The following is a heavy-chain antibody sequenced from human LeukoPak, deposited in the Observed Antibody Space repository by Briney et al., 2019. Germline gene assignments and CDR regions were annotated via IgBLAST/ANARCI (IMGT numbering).Heavy chain of an antibody. Sequence: WETLSLTCTVSGGSISSYYWSWIRQPPGKGLEWIGEINHSGSTNYNPSLKSRVTISVDTSKNQFSLKLSSVTAADTAVYYCATSYTAFDIWGQGTMVTVSS. D-gene: IGHD5-18*01. J-gene: IGHJ3*02. CDR1: GGSISSYY. CDR2: INHSGST. CDR3: ATSYTAFDI. V-gene: IGHV4-34*01.